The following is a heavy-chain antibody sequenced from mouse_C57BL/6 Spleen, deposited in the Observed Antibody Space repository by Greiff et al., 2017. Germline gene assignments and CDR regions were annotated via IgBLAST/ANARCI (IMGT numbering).Heavy chain of an antibody. D-gene: IGHD3-3*01. CDR3: ARDGWDRPLAY. CDR1: GYTFTSYW. Sequence: QVHVKQPGAELVKPGASVKLSCKASGYTFTSYWMHWVKQRPGRGLEWIGRIDPSSGGTKYNEKFKSKATLTVDKPSSTAYMQLSSLTSEDSAVYYCARDGWDRPLAYWGQGTLVTVSA. V-gene: IGHV1-72*01. J-gene: IGHJ3*01. CDR2: IDPSSGGT.